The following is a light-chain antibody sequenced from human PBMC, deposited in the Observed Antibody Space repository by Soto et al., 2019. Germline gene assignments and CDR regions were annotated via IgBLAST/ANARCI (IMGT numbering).Light chain of an antibody. J-gene: IGKJ1*01. Sequence: EVVLTGSPAIGCVSRGERAKISVMASENVRTFVDWYQQKPGQAPRLLIYGASNRATGIPARFSGSGPGTDFTRTTITLYPEDFAADLCQEHSHWPPWTFGPGTKVDI. CDR1: ENVRTF. CDR2: GAS. CDR3: QEHSHWPPWT. V-gene: IGKV3-11*01.